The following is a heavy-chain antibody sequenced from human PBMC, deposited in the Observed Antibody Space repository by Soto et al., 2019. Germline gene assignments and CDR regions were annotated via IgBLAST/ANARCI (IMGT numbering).Heavy chain of an antibody. Sequence: QVQLQESGPGLVKPSETLSLTCSVSGDTLNSYYWSWIRQPPGKVLTWLGSIDYSGHTKYNPSLQSRLSISVDTTENQLSLRLSSVTAADTAVYFCARDRNKLWKNDAFDIWGQGTMVTVSS. D-gene: IGHD1-1*01. J-gene: IGHJ3*02. CDR3: ARDRNKLWKNDAFDI. CDR1: GDTLNSYY. CDR2: IDYSGHT. V-gene: IGHV4-59*01.